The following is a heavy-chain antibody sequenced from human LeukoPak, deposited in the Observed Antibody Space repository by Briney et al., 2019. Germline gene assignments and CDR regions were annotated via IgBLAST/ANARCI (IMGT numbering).Heavy chain of an antibody. CDR3: ASSYYDSSGYSDY. CDR2: ISGSGGST. D-gene: IGHD3-22*01. V-gene: IGHV3-23*01. Sequence: GGSLRLSCAASGFTFSRYAMSWVRQAPGKGLEWVSAISGSGGSTYYADSVKGRFTISRDNAKNSLYLQMNSLRAEDTAVYYCASSYYDSSGYSDYWGQGTLVTVSS. CDR1: GFTFSRYA. J-gene: IGHJ4*02.